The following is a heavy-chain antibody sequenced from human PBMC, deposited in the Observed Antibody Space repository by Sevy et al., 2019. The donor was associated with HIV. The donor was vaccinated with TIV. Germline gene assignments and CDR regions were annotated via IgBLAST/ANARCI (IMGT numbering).Heavy chain of an antibody. CDR2: INWDSGAI. D-gene: IGHD3-10*01. J-gene: IGHJ6*02. CDR1: GFTFDDYG. Sequence: GGSLRLSCAASGFTFDDYGMSWVRQAPGKCLEWVSGINWDSGAIGYADSVKGRFTTSRDNAKKSLYLQMNSLRGEDTALYYCAKDIRYSYGRGMDVWGQGTTVTVSS. CDR3: AKDIRYSYGRGMDV. V-gene: IGHV3-9*01.